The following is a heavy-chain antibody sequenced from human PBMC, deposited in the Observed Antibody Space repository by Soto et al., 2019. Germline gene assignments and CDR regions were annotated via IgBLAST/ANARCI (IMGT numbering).Heavy chain of an antibody. CDR1: GGSISSGGYS. Sequence: QLQLQESDSGLVKPSQTLSLTCAVSGGSISSGGYSWSWIRQPPGKGLEWIGYIYHSGSTYYNPSLKSRVTISVDRSKNQFSLKLSSVPAADTAVYYCARENNVLPGGYFDYWGQGTLVTVSS. J-gene: IGHJ4*02. D-gene: IGHD3-10*01. CDR2: IYHSGST. CDR3: ARENNVLPGGYFDY. V-gene: IGHV4-30-2*01.